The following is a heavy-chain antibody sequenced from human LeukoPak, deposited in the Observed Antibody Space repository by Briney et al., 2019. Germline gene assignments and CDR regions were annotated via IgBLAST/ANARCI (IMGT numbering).Heavy chain of an antibody. CDR3: AKDLSSLRGTFYFDY. V-gene: IGHV3-21*04. J-gene: IGHJ4*02. Sequence: PGGSLRLSCAASGFTFSSYSMNWVRQAPGKGLEWVSSISSSSSYIYYADSVKGRFTISRDNSKNTLYLQMNSLRAEDTAVYYCAKDLSSLRGTFYFDYWGQGTLVTVSS. D-gene: IGHD1-1*01. CDR2: ISSSSSYI. CDR1: GFTFSSYS.